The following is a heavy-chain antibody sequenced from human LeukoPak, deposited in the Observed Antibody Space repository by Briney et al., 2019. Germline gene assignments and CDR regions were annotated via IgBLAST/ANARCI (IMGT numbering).Heavy chain of an antibody. V-gene: IGHV3-7*01. CDR3: ARVIAAAGTYYYYMDV. D-gene: IGHD6-13*01. CDR1: GFTFDDYG. CDR2: IKQDGSEK. Sequence: GGSLRLSCAASGFTFDDYGMSWVRQAPGKGLEWVANIKQDGSEKYYVDSVKGRFTISRDNAKNSLYLQMNSLRAEDTAVYYCARVIAAAGTYYYYMDVWGKGTTVTVSS. J-gene: IGHJ6*03.